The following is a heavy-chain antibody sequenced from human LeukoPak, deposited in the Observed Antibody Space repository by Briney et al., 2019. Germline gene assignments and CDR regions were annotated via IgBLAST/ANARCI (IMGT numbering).Heavy chain of an antibody. CDR3: ARGRLDDNFYYFDL. J-gene: IGHJ4*02. CDR2: IHYSGST. Sequence: SETLSLTCTVSGGSISSSGHYWGWIRQPPGKGLEWIGTIHYSGSTYYNPSLKSRVTISVDMSKNQFSLKLSSVTAADTAVYYCARGRLDDNFYYFDLWGQGTLVTVSS. CDR1: GGSISSSGHY. V-gene: IGHV4-39*07. D-gene: IGHD3-22*01.